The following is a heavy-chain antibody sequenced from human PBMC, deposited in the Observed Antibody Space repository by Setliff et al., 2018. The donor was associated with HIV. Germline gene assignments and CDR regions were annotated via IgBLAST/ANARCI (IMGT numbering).Heavy chain of an antibody. CDR3: ARDLKVSWFGELSVADV. CDR2: IYTSGST. J-gene: IGHJ6*04. CDR1: GGSIGNYY. D-gene: IGHD3-10*01. V-gene: IGHV4-4*07. Sequence: SETLSLTFTVSGGSIGNYYWSWIRQPAGKGLEWIGRIYTSGSTNYNPSLKSRVTMLIDTSKNQFSLSLSSVTAADTAVYYCARDLKVSWFGELSVADVWGKGTTVTVSS.